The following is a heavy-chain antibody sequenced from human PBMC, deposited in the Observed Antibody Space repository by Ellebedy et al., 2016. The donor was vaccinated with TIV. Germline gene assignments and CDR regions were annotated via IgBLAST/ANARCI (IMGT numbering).Heavy chain of an antibody. D-gene: IGHD1-26*01. CDR1: GYTFTSYY. J-gene: IGHJ4*02. Sequence: AASVKVSCKASGYTFTSYYMHWVRQAPGQGLEWMGIINPSGGSTSYAQKLQGRVTMTRDTSTSTVYMELSSLRSEDTAVYYCARDRGGVGATNGFDYWGQGTLVTVSS. V-gene: IGHV1-46*04. CDR2: INPSGGST. CDR3: ARDRGGVGATNGFDY.